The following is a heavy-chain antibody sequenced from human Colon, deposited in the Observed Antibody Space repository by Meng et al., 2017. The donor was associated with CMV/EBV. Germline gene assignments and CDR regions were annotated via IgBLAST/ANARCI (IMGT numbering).Heavy chain of an antibody. CDR2: IKSDGSST. Sequence: GGSLRLSCAASGFTFSSYWMHWVRQAPGKGLVWVSRIKSDGSSTRYADSVRGRFTISRDNAKNSLYLLMNNLIADDTAVYYCARGYDSARALYYDGMDVWGQGTTVTVSS. CDR1: GFTFSSYW. V-gene: IGHV3-74*01. CDR3: ARGYDSARALYYDGMDV. D-gene: IGHD5-12*01. J-gene: IGHJ6*02.